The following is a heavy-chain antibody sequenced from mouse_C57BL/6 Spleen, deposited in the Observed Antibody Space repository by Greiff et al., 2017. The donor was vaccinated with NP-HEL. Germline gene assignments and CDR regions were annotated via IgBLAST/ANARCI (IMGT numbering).Heavy chain of an antibody. D-gene: IGHD3-2*02. CDR2: ISYDGSN. CDR3: ARGDSSGYVGDYAMDY. J-gene: IGHJ4*01. CDR1: GYSITSGYY. V-gene: IGHV3-6*01. Sequence: VQLKQSGPGLVKPSQSLSLTCSVTGYSITSGYYWNWIRQFPGNKLEWMGYISYDGSNNYNPSLKNRISITRDTSKNQFFLKLNSVTTEDTATYYCARGDSSGYVGDYAMDYWGQGTSVTVSS.